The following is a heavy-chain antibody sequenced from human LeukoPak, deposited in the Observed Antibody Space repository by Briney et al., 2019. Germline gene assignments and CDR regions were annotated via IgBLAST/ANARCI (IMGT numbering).Heavy chain of an antibody. J-gene: IGHJ5*02. V-gene: IGHV4-31*03. CDR2: IYYSGGT. CDR3: ARSKAHLSTSWYGTWFDP. CDR1: GGSISSGGYY. D-gene: IGHD2-2*01. Sequence: SETLSLTCTVSGGSISSGGYYWSWIRQHLGKGLEWIGYIYYSGGTYYNPSLKSRVTISVDTSKNQFSLKLSSVTAADTAVYYCARSKAHLSTSWYGTWFDPWGQGTLVTVSS.